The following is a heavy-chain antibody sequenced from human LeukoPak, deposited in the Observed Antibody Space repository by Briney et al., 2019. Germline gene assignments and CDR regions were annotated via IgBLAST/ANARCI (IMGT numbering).Heavy chain of an antibody. Sequence: PGASVKVPCKASGYTFTSYYMHWVRQAPGQGLEWMGIINPSGGSTSYAQKFQGRVTMTRDTSTSTVYMELSSLRSEDTAVYYCARDPSITIFGGTYNWFDPWGQGTLVTVSS. V-gene: IGHV1-46*01. CDR2: INPSGGST. CDR3: ARDPSITIFGGTYNWFDP. CDR1: GYTFTSYY. J-gene: IGHJ5*02. D-gene: IGHD3-3*01.